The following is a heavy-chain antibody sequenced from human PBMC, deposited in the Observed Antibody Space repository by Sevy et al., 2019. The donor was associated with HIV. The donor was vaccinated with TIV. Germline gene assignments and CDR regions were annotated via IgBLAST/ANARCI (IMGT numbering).Heavy chain of an antibody. CDR3: AREGNFEYYYYYYYGMDV. J-gene: IGHJ6*02. CDR2: ISSSSSTI. D-gene: IGHD1-7*01. V-gene: IGHV3-48*02. CDR1: GFTFSSYS. Sequence: GGSLRLSCAASGFTFSSYSMNWVRQAPGKGLEWVSYISSSSSTIYYADSVKGRFTISRDNAKNSLYLQMNSLRDEDTVVYYCAREGNFEYYYYYYYGMDVWGQGTTVTVSS.